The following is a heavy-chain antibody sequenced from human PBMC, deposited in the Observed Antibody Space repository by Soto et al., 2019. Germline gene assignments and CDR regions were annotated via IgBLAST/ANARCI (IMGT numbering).Heavy chain of an antibody. V-gene: IGHV3-23*01. CDR1: GFSFSTYA. Sequence: EVQLLESGGGLVQPGGSLRLSCAASGFSFSTYAMAWVRQAPGKGLDWVSLISATGGSTYYADSVKGRFTISRDNSKNILHLQLNSLRAEDTALYYCTRYSNTADVGPRQIGYFDLWGRGTLVTVSA. CDR3: TRYSNTADVGPRQIGYFDL. J-gene: IGHJ2*01. CDR2: ISATGGST. D-gene: IGHD2-15*01.